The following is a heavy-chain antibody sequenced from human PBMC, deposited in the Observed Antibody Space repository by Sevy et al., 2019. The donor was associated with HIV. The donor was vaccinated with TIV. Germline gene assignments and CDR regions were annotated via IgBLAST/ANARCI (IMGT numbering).Heavy chain of an antibody. V-gene: IGHV1-24*01. D-gene: IGHD2-15*01. CDR1: GYTLTELS. Sequence: ASVKVSCKVSGYTLTELSMHWVRQAPGKGLEWMGGFDPGRGATVYAQKFQGRVIMTEETSTDTGYMELSSLRSEDTAVYYCATVGLRYFSGASAYQGDWFDPWGQGTLVTVSS. CDR2: FDPGRGAT. CDR3: ATVGLRYFSGASAYQGDWFDP. J-gene: IGHJ5*02.